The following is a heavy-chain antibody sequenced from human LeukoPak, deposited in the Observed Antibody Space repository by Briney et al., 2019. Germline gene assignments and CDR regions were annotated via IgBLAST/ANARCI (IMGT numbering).Heavy chain of an antibody. Sequence: GESLKISCKGSGYSFTSYWIGWVRQMPGKGPEWMGIIYPRDSHTRYSPPFQGQVTISVDQSINTAYLQWSSLKASDTAMYYCARSPKLNYDLLTGYYVDYWGQGTLVTVSS. CDR2: IYPRDSHT. V-gene: IGHV5-51*01. CDR3: ARSPKLNYDLLTGYYVDY. CDR1: GYSFTSYW. D-gene: IGHD3-9*01. J-gene: IGHJ4*02.